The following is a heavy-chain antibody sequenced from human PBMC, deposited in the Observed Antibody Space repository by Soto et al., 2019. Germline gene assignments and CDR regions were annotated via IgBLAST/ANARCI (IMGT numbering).Heavy chain of an antibody. V-gene: IGHV3-23*01. CDR3: AKRRGAGGDFEY. D-gene: IGHD2-15*01. Sequence: DVQLLESGGGLVQPEGSLRLSCAASGFTFSSYAMGWVRQGPGKGLEWVAVVSIGGSTHYADSVRGRFTISRDNSKNPLYLQMNRLTAEDSAVYFCAKRRGAGGDFEYWGQGALVTVSS. CDR1: GFTFSSYA. CDR2: VSIGGST. J-gene: IGHJ4*02.